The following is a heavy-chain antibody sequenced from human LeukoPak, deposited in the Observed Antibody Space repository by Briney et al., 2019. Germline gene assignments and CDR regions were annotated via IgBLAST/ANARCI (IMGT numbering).Heavy chain of an antibody. CDR3: ATTRLPTSGTNSGYSYGYYEDAYWYFDL. D-gene: IGHD5-18*01. J-gene: IGHJ2*01. CDR1: GGTFSSYA. V-gene: IGHV1-69*13. Sequence: ASVKVSCKASGGTFSSYAISWVRQAPGQGLEWMGGIIPLFGTANYAQKFQGRVTITADESTSTAYMELSSLRSEDTAVYYWATTRLPTSGTNSGYSYGYYEDAYWYFDLWGRGTLVTVSS. CDR2: IIPLFGTA.